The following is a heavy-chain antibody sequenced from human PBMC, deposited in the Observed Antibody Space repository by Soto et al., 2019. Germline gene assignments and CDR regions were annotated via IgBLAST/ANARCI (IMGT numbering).Heavy chain of an antibody. CDR1: GFTFSRYA. CDR2: IWFDGSNE. D-gene: IGHD2-15*01. Sequence: QVQLVESGGGVVQPGRSLRLSCAASGFTFSRYAMHWVRQAPGKGLEWVAIIWFDGSNEYYADSVKGRFTISRDNSKNTLYLQMNSLIPEDTAVYYCGRTSVVPGYHFDYWGQGTPVTVSS. J-gene: IGHJ4*02. CDR3: GRTSVVPGYHFDY. V-gene: IGHV3-33*01.